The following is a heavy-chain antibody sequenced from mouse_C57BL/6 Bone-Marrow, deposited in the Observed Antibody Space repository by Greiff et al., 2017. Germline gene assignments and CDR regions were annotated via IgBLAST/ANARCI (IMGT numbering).Heavy chain of an antibody. J-gene: IGHJ4*01. D-gene: IGHD1-1*01. V-gene: IGHV5-17*01. Sequence: EVKVVESGGGLVKPGGSLTLSCAASGFSFSDYGMHWVRQAPGKGLEWVVYISSGSSTIYYADTVKGRFTISRDNATNTLFLQMTSLRSEDTAMYDCARNGGITTVVGDYSIDYWGQGTSVTVSA. CDR2: ISSGSSTI. CDR1: GFSFSDYG. CDR3: ARNGGITTVVGDYSIDY.